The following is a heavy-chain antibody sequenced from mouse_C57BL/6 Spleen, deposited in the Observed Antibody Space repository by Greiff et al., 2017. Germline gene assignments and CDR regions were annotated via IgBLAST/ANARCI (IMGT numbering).Heavy chain of an antibody. V-gene: IGHV1-50*01. J-gene: IGHJ2*01. Sequence: VQLQQPGAELVKPGASVKLSCKASGYTFTSYWMQWVKQRPGQGLEWIGEIEPSDSNTNYNEKFKSKATLTVDKSSSTAYMPLSSLTSEDSAVYYCARCPNYYGSSLGFDYWGQGTTLTVSS. CDR1: GYTFTSYW. D-gene: IGHD1-1*01. CDR2: IEPSDSNT. CDR3: ARCPNYYGSSLGFDY.